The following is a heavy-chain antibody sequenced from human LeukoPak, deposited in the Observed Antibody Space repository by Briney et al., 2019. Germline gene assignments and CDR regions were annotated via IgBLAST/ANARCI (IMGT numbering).Heavy chain of an antibody. Sequence: SETLSLTCTVSGGSISSGGYYWSWIRQHPGKGLEWIGYIYYSGSTYYNPSLKSRVTISVDTSKSHFSLKLSSVTAADTAVYYCARTYMTSARFDPWGQGTLVTVSS. V-gene: IGHV4-31*03. CDR1: GGSISSGGYY. D-gene: IGHD2-21*02. CDR2: IYYSGST. CDR3: ARTYMTSARFDP. J-gene: IGHJ5*02.